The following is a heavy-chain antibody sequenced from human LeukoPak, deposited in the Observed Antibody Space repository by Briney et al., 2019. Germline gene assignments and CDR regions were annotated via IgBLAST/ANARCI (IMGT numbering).Heavy chain of an antibody. Sequence: SETLSLTCAVYGGSFRGYYWSWIRQSPGKGLEWIGEINHSGSTNYNPSLKSRVTMSVDTSKNQSSLKLSSVTAADTAVYYCARSPPIYCSGGSCYYFDYWGQGTLVTVSS. D-gene: IGHD2-15*01. CDR1: GGSFRGYY. J-gene: IGHJ4*02. V-gene: IGHV4-34*01. CDR2: INHSGST. CDR3: ARSPPIYCSGGSCYYFDY.